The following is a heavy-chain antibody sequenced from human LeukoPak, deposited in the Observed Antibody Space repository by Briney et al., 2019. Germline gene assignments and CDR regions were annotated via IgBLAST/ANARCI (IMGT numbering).Heavy chain of an antibody. CDR3: ARDYYDSSGYYLKPYYFDY. D-gene: IGHD3-22*01. Sequence: GASVKVSCKASGYTFTSYGISWVRQAPGQGLEWMGWISAYNGNTNYAQKLQGRVTMTTDTSTSTAYMELRSLRSDDTAVYYCARDYYDSSGYYLKPYYFDYWGQGTLVTVSS. V-gene: IGHV1-18*01. CDR2: ISAYNGNT. J-gene: IGHJ4*02. CDR1: GYTFTSYG.